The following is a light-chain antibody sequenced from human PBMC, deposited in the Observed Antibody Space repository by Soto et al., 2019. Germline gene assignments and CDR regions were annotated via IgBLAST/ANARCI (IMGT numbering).Light chain of an antibody. J-gene: IGKJ1*01. CDR1: QNINTW. V-gene: IGKV1-5*03. CDR2: KAS. Sequence: DIQMTQSPSTLSASVGDRVIITCRASQNINTWLAWHQQKPGKAPKLLITKASSLESGVPSRFSGSGSGTEFTLTISSLQPDDFATYYCQQYSRFRAFGQGTKVDIK. CDR3: QQYSRFRA.